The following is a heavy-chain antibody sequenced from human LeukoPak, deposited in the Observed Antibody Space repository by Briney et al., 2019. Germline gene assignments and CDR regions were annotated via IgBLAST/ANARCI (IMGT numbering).Heavy chain of an antibody. V-gene: IGHV3-15*01. CDR1: GFTFSSYS. J-gene: IGHJ4*02. CDR3: TTTYDSSGYKGY. CDR2: IKSKTDGGTT. Sequence: GGSLRLSCAASGFTFSSYSVNWVRQAPGKGLEWVGRIKSKTDGGTTDYAAPVKGRFTISRDDSKNTLYLQMNSLKTEDTAVYYCTTTYDSSGYKGYWGQGTLVTVSS. D-gene: IGHD3-22*01.